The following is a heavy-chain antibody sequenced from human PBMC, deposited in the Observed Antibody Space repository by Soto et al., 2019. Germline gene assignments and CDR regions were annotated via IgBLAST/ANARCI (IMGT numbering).Heavy chain of an antibody. Sequence: QITLKESGPTLVKPTQTLTLTCTFSGFSLSTGGVGVGWIRQPPGKALEWLALIYLDDDKRYNPSLKNTVTIAKDTSKNEVVLTLTEVDPVDTATYYCAHNNTGHRYPNFDSWGQGTLVTVSS. CDR2: IYLDDDK. J-gene: IGHJ4*02. CDR3: AHNNTGHRYPNFDS. V-gene: IGHV2-5*02. CDR1: GFSLSTGGVG. D-gene: IGHD2-8*02.